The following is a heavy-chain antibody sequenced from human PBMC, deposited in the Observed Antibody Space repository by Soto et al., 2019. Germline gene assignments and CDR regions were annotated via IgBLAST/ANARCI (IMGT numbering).Heavy chain of an antibody. D-gene: IGHD6-13*01. Sequence: QVQLVQSGAEVKKPGSSVKVSCKASGGTFSSYTISWVRQAPGQGLEWMGRIIPILGIANYAQKFQGRVTSTADKSTSTAYMELSSLRSEDTAVYYCARGRYSSSWLDAFDIWGQGTMVTVSS. CDR3: ARGRYSSSWLDAFDI. V-gene: IGHV1-69*02. J-gene: IGHJ3*02. CDR1: GGTFSSYT. CDR2: IIPILGIA.